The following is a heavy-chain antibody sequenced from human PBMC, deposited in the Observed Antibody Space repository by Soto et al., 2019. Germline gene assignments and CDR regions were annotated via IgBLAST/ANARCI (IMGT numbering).Heavy chain of an antibody. CDR1: RFTVSSNY. CDR3: ATNYFESSGYYYNV. D-gene: IGHD3-22*01. V-gene: IGHV3-66*01. J-gene: IGHJ6*02. CDR2: IYSGGFT. Sequence: GSLRLSCAASRFTVSSNYMTWVRQAPGKGLEWVSVIYSGGFTYYADSIKGRFTISRDNSENTVYLQMNNLRAEDAAVYYCATNYFESSGYYYNVWGQGTTVTVSS.